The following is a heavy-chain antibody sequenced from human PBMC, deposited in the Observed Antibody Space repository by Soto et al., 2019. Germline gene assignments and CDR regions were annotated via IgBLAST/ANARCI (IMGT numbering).Heavy chain of an antibody. CDR1: GFTFSNAW. D-gene: IGHD3-16*01. V-gene: IGHV3-15*01. CDR3: TRSLYVWGTYYFDY. J-gene: IGHJ4*02. CDR2: IKSKTDGGTT. Sequence: EVQLVESGGGLVQPGGSLRLSCAASGFTFSNAWMSWVRQAPGKGLEWVGRIKSKTDGGTTDYAAPVKGRFTISRDDSKNTLYLQMNSLKTEDTAVYYCTRSLYVWGTYYFDYWGQGTLVTVSS.